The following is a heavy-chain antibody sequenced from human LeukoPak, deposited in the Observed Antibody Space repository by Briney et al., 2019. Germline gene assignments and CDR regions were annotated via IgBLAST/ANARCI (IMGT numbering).Heavy chain of an antibody. J-gene: IGHJ5*02. Sequence: GGSLRLSCAASGFTFSSYWMHWVRQAPGKGLVWVSRINSDGSSTSYADSVKGRFTISRDNAKNTLYLQMNSLRAEDTAVYYCARGGSRHCSGGSCYTNWFDPWGQGTLVTVSS. CDR2: INSDGSST. CDR1: GFTFSSYW. CDR3: ARGGSRHCSGGSCYTNWFDP. V-gene: IGHV3-74*01. D-gene: IGHD2-15*01.